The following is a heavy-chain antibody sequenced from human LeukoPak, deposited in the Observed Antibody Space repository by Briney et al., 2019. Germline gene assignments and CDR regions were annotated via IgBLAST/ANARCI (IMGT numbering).Heavy chain of an antibody. J-gene: IGHJ4*02. CDR1: GFTFSSYS. Sequence: GGSLRLSCAASGFTFSSYSMNWVRQAPGKGLEWVSSISSSSSYIYYADSVKGRFTISRDNAKNSLYLQMNSLRAEDTAVYYCARGEWERPFDYWGQGALVTVSS. V-gene: IGHV3-21*01. D-gene: IGHD1-26*01. CDR3: ARGEWERPFDY. CDR2: ISSSSSYI.